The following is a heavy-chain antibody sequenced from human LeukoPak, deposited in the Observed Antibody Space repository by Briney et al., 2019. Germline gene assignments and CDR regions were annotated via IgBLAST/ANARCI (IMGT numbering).Heavy chain of an antibody. CDR1: GFTFSDYF. Sequence: GGSLRLSCAASGFTFSDYFMSWIRQAPGKGLEWVSYISSSGFAIYYADSVKGRFTISRDNANNSLYLQMNSLRAEDSAVYYCARDRNSGPPYYYSYMDVWGKGTTVTISS. J-gene: IGHJ6*03. CDR2: ISSSGFAI. CDR3: ARDRNSGPPYYYSYMDV. D-gene: IGHD3-16*01. V-gene: IGHV3-11*04.